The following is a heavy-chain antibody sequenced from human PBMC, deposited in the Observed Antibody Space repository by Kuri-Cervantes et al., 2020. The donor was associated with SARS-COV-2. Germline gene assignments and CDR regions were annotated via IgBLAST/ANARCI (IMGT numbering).Heavy chain of an antibody. V-gene: IGHV1-46*03. CDR1: GYTFSGNY. J-gene: IGHJ5*02. D-gene: IGHD2-21*02. Sequence: ASVKISCKASGYTFSGNYMHWLRQAPGQGLEWMGMINPSGGARSYAQKLQGRVIMTRETSTSTVYMELSSLRSDDAAVYYCGREYDFNWFAPWGQGTLVTVSS. CDR3: GREYDFNWFAP. CDR2: INPSGGAR.